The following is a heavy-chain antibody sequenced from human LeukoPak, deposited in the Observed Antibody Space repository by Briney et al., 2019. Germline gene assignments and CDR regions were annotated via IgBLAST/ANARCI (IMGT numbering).Heavy chain of an antibody. V-gene: IGHV3-11*04. J-gene: IGHJ6*02. CDR2: MGPSATNT. CDR3: TRDRGTAGTSYGVDV. Sequence: PGGSLRLSCAASGFTISDSHMSWVRQAPGRGLEWVSYMGPSATNTNHADYVRGRFIISRDNAKNYLDLQMNRLRAEDTALYAWTRDRGTAGTSYGVDVWGQGTTVAVSS. CDR1: GFTISDSH. D-gene: IGHD1-1*01.